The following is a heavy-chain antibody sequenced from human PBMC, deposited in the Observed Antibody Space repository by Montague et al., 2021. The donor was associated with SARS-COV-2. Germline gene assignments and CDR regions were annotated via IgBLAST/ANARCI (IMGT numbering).Heavy chain of an antibody. CDR3: ARAPDYDILTGDPTEGFDF. D-gene: IGHD3-9*01. CDR2: INHSGST. V-gene: IGHV4-34*01. Sequence: SETRSLTCAVYGGSFSGYYWSWIRQPPGKGLEWIGEINHSGSTNYNPSLKSRVTISVGTSKSQFSLKVSSVTAADTAVYFCARAPDYDILTGDPTEGFDFWGQGTLVTVSS. J-gene: IGHJ4*02. CDR1: GGSFSGYY.